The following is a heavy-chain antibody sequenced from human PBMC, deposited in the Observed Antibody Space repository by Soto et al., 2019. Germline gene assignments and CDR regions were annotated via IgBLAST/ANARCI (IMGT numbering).Heavy chain of an antibody. D-gene: IGHD3-10*01. J-gene: IGHJ4*02. CDR1: GGSISSYY. Sequence: SETLSLTCTISGGSISSYYWCWIRQPAGKGLEWIGRIYTSGSTNYNPSLKSRVTMSVDTSKNQFSLKLSSVTAADTAVYYCASGGRWFGESLDYWGQGTLVTVS. V-gene: IGHV4-4*07. CDR3: ASGGRWFGESLDY. CDR2: IYTSGST.